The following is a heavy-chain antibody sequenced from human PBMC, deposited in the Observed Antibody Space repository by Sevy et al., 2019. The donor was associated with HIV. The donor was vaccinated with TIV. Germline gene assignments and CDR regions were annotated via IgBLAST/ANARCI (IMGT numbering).Heavy chain of an antibody. J-gene: IGHJ4*02. CDR3: ARGKSGYGYGLNS. CDR1: GFTVSSNY. V-gene: IGHV3-66*01. Sequence: GGSLRLSCAASGFTVSSNYMTWVRQAPGKGLEGVAVIYSDGTTYHADSVKDRFTISRDNSKNTLYLQMNSLGAEETAVYYCARGKSGYGYGLNSWGQGTLVTVSS. D-gene: IGHD5-18*01. CDR2: IYSDGTT.